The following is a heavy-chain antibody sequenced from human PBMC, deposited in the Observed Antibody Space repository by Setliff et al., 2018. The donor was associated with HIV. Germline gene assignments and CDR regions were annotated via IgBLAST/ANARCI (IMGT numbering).Heavy chain of an antibody. V-gene: IGHV4-31*01. Sequence: KPSETLSLTCTVSGDAISSGNNYWNWIRQRPRKGLEWIGYIYYDGATYYNPSLRSPVTISVDPSKNQIFLKMTSVTAADTAVYYCARGGALTMAPAGCFDSWGQGILVTVPQ. CDR2: IYYDGAT. D-gene: IGHD3-10*01. CDR3: ARGGALTMAPAGCFDS. CDR1: GDAISSGNNY. J-gene: IGHJ4*02.